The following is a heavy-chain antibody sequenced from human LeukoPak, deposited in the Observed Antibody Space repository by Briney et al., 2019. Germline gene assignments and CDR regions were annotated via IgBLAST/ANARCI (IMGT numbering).Heavy chain of an antibody. Sequence: PGGSLRLSCAASGFTFSSYSMNWVRQAPGKGLEWVSYISSSSSTIYYADSVEGRFTISRDNAKNSLYLQMNSLRDEDTAVYYCARNPYLHYYDSSGYYYLDYWGQGTLVTVSS. D-gene: IGHD3-22*01. V-gene: IGHV3-48*02. CDR2: ISSSSSTI. J-gene: IGHJ4*02. CDR1: GFTFSSYS. CDR3: ARNPYLHYYDSSGYYYLDY.